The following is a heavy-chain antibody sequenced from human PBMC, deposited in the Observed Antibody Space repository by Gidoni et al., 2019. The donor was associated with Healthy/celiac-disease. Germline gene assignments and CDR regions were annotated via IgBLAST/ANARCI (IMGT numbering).Heavy chain of an antibody. CDR3: TTDHPLDYYYYGMDV. CDR1: GFTFSNAW. V-gene: IGHV3-15*01. CDR2: IKSKTDGGTT. J-gene: IGHJ6*02. Sequence: EVQLVESGGGLVKPGGSLRLSCAASGFTFSNAWMSWVRKAPGKGREWVGRIKSKTDGGTTYYAAPVKGRFTISRDDSKNTLYLQMNSLKTEDTAVYYCTTDHPLDYYYYGMDVWGQGTTVTVSS.